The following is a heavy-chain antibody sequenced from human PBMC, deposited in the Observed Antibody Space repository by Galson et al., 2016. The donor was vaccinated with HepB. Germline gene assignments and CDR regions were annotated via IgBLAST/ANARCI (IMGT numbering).Heavy chain of an antibody. D-gene: IGHD3-10*01. J-gene: IGHJ4*02. CDR1: GDSISSHY. CDR3: ARGGQWLGDHI. V-gene: IGHV4-59*11. CDR2: MHSSGTT. Sequence: SETLSLTCTVSGDSISSHYWGWIRQPPGKGLEWIGYMHSSGTTNYNPSLKSRLTISLDTSKNQFSLKLSSVTAADTAVYFCARGGQWLGDHIWGQGTLVTVSS.